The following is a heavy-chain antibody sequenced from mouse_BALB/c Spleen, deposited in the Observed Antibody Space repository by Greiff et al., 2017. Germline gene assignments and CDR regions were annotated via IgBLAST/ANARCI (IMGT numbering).Heavy chain of an antibody. Sequence: EVKLQESGAELVKPGASVKLSCTASGFNIKDTYMHWVKQRPEQGLEWIGRIDPANGNTKYDPKFQGKATITADTSSNTAYLQLSSLTSEDTAVYYCARSEDYDYDHYAMDYWGQGTSVTVSS. CDR3: ARSEDYDYDHYAMDY. V-gene: IGHV14-3*02. D-gene: IGHD2-4*01. J-gene: IGHJ4*01. CDR2: IDPANGNT. CDR1: GFNIKDTY.